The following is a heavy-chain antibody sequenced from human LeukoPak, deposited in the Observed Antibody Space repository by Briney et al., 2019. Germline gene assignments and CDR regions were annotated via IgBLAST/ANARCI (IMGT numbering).Heavy chain of an antibody. J-gene: IGHJ4*02. Sequence: GGSLRLSCAASGFTFDDYAMPWVRQAPGKGLEWVSCISSSSAYINYADSVQGRFTISRDNAKNSLYLQMNSLRAEDTAVYYCARDIDYGDYDSYYFDSWGLGTLVTVSS. CDR3: ARDIDYGDYDSYYFDS. V-gene: IGHV3-21*01. D-gene: IGHD4-17*01. CDR2: ISSSSAYI. CDR1: GFTFDDYA.